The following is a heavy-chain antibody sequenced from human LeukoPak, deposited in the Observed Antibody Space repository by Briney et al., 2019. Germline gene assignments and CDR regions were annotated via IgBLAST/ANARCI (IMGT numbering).Heavy chain of an antibody. CDR3: AILRYANNWVGR. CDR2: INPSGGAI. CDR1: GYILTNCY. V-gene: IGHV1-46*01. Sequence: ASVKVSCKASGYILTNCYMHWVRQAPGQGLEWMGMINPSGGAISNAQKFQGRITMTRGTSSSTGYMELSSLRSEDTAVYYCAILRYANNWVGRWGQGTLVTVSS. J-gene: IGHJ5*02. D-gene: IGHD3-16*01.